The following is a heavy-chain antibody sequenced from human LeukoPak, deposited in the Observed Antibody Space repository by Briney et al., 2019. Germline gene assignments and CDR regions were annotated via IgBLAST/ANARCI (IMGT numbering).Heavy chain of an antibody. CDR3: ARGLAAAAVAGLDY. Sequence: SETLSLTCTVSGGSISSYYWSWIRQPPGKGLEWIGYIYYSGSTNYNPSLKSRVTISVDTPKNQFSLKLSSVTAADTAVYYCARGLAAAAVAGLDYWGQGTLVTVSS. D-gene: IGHD6-19*01. CDR1: GGSISSYY. V-gene: IGHV4-59*01. CDR2: IYYSGST. J-gene: IGHJ4*02.